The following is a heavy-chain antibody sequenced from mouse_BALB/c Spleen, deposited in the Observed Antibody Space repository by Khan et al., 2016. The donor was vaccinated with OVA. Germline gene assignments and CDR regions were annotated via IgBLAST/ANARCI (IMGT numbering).Heavy chain of an antibody. CDR3: VRDGAYHRNDGWFAY. D-gene: IGHD2-14*01. CDR2: INPSNGYT. J-gene: IGHJ3*01. V-gene: IGHV1-4*01. Sequence: QVQLQQSGAELARPGASVKMSCKASGYTFTSYTIHWIKERPGQGLEWIGYINPSNGYTNYNQKFKDMATLTTDKSSTTAYLQLSSLTSDDSAVYNCVRDGAYHRNDGWFAYWGQGTLVTVSA. CDR1: GYTFTSYT.